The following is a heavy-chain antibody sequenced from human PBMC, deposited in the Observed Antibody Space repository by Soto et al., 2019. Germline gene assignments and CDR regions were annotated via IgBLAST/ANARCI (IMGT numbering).Heavy chain of an antibody. CDR2: IRGFSPYT. CDR3: ARDRGYDAHDYYYNAMDV. D-gene: IGHD2-15*01. Sequence: GGSLRLSCIASGFTFMTYTMNWVRQAPGKGLEWVSGIRGFSPYTFYAESVKGRFTISRDNAKNSLYLQMNSLRAEDTAVYYCARDRGYDAHDYYYNAMDVWGQGTTVTVSS. CDR1: GFTFMTYT. V-gene: IGHV3-21*01. J-gene: IGHJ6*02.